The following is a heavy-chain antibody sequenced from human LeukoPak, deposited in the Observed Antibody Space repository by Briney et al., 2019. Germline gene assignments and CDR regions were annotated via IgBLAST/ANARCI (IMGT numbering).Heavy chain of an antibody. CDR3: AREGGPYRPLDY. J-gene: IGHJ4*02. CDR2: VHLDGRT. V-gene: IGHV4-4*02. Sequence: PSGTLSLICGVSGGSISSTHWWTWVRQPPGKGLEWIGEVHLDGRTNYKPSLQSRLTMSVDFSENHISLKLTSVTAADTAVYYCAREGGPYRPLDYSGQGTLVTVSS. CDR1: GGSISSTHW.